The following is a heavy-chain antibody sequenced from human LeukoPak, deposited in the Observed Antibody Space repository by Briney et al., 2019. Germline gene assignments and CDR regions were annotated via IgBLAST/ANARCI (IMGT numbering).Heavy chain of an antibody. CDR2: IYYSGST. D-gene: IGHD5-12*01. CDR1: GGSISSSSYY. CDR3: ARVRRGGYVLYYYYYYMDV. V-gene: IGHV4-39*07. J-gene: IGHJ6*03. Sequence: SETLSLTRTVSGGSISSSSYYWGWIRQPPGKGLEWIGSIYYSGSTYYNPSLKSRVTISVDTSKNQFSLKLSSVTAADTAVYYCARVRRGGYVLYYYYYYMDVWGKGTTVTVSS.